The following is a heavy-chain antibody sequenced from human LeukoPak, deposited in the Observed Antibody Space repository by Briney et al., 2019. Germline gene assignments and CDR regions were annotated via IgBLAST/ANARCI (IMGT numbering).Heavy chain of an antibody. CDR2: INWTGGST. D-gene: IGHD3-10*02. CDR1: GFTFDDYG. Sequence: RPGGSLRLSCAASGFTFDDYGMNWVRQVPGEGLEWLSGINWTGGSTYYADSVKGRFTISRDNAKNSLYLQMNSLRAEDTAVYYCAELGITMIGGVWGKGTTVTISS. J-gene: IGHJ6*04. V-gene: IGHV3-20*04. CDR3: AELGITMIGGV.